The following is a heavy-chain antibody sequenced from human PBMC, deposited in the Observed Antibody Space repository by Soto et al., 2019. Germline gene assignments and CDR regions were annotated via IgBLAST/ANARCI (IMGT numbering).Heavy chain of an antibody. D-gene: IGHD3-9*01. CDR1: GGSFSGYY. Sequence: QVQLQQWGAGPLRPLETLSLTCGVSGGSFSGYYWAWIRQSPGKGPEWIGEINDRGAINYNPSLKSRVSISVDKSKNHYSLNLRSVTAADTAVYYCARESHDILTGPPWVWYFDLWGRGTLVTVSS. V-gene: IGHV4-34*01. J-gene: IGHJ2*01. CDR2: INDRGAI. CDR3: ARESHDILTGPPWVWYFDL.